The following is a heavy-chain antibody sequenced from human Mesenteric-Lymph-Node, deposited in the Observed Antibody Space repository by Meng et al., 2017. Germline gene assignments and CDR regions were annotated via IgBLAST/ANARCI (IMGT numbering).Heavy chain of an antibody. CDR1: GGSMSIGNYY. V-gene: IGHV4-30-4*01. J-gene: IGHJ4*02. D-gene: IGHD2-21*01. CDR3: ASFDHIPRRNYFDY. CDR2: IHHSGSA. Sequence: QGPLLAAGPGMVAPSPALSLTCTGSGGSMSIGNYYWSWIRQPPGKGLEWIGYIHHSGSAYYNPSLKSRVSISVDTSKNQFSLNLNSMTAADTAVYYCASFDHIPRRNYFDYWGQGTLVTVSS.